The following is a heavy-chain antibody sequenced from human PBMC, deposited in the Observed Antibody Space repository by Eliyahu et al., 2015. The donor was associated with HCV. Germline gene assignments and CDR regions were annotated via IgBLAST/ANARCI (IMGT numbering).Heavy chain of an antibody. CDR1: GFTFNGYW. CDR3: GRRSQRTNWSFDL. Sequence: EVELVESGGGLVQPGGSLRLSCVGSGFTFNGYWVSWVRQAPGKGLEWVANIKDDGSVKNYVDSVKGRFTISRDNAESSVYLQMNNLRDDDTASYYCGRRSQRTNWSFDLWGQGTLVTVSS. V-gene: IGHV3-7*01. J-gene: IGHJ4*02. CDR2: IKDDGSVK. D-gene: IGHD7-27*01.